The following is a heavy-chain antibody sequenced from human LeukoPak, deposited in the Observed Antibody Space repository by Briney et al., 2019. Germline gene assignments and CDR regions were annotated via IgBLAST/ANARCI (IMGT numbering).Heavy chain of an antibody. V-gene: IGHV3-23*01. D-gene: IGHD6-19*01. Sequence: SFAMXWARQAPGEGVGWGSVICGSGYTTHYADSVKGGFTISRENSKNTLYMQMNRLRAEDTAVYYCAKSVYTSGRYWFDYRGQGTLVTVSS. CDR1: SFA. CDR3: AKSVYTSGRYWFDY. CDR2: ICGSGYTT. J-gene: IGHJ4*02.